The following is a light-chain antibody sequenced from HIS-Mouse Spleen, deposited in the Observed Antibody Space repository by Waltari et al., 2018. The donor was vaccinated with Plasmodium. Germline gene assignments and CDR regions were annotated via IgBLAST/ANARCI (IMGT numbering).Light chain of an antibody. CDR2: EDS. J-gene: IGLJ3*02. Sequence: SYELTQPHSVSVSPGQTARITCSGDALQKKYAYWYQQKSGQAPVLVIYEDSKRPPGSPERFSGSSSGTMATLTISGAQVEDEADYYCYSTDSSGNHRVFGGGTKLTVL. V-gene: IGLV3-10*01. CDR1: ALQKKY. CDR3: YSTDSSGNHRV.